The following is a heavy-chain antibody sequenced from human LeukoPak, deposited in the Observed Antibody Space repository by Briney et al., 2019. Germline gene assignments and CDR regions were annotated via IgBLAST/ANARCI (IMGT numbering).Heavy chain of an antibody. D-gene: IGHD3-22*01. CDR1: GGSISSYY. V-gene: IGHV4-59*06. CDR2: IYYSGST. J-gene: IGHJ3*02. CDR3: ARGSSVNAFDI. Sequence: SETLSLTCTVSGGSISSYYWSWIRQHPGKGLEWIGYIYYSGSTYYNPSLKSRVTISVDTSKNQFSLKLSSVTAADTAVYYCARGSSVNAFDIWGQGTMVTVSS.